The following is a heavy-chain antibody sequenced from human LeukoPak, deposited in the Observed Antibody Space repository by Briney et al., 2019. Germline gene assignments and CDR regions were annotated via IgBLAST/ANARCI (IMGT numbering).Heavy chain of an antibody. CDR1: GFTVSDYS. CDR3: ARDHRYAFDN. V-gene: IGHV3-48*04. CDR2: VGISSGNT. D-gene: IGHD5-12*01. Sequence: PGGSLRLSCAASGFTVSDYSMNWVRQPPGKGLEWISYVGISSGNTKYADSVKGRFTISGDSAKNSVFLQMNSLRVEDTAVYYCARDHRYAFDNWGQGTLVTVSS. J-gene: IGHJ4*02.